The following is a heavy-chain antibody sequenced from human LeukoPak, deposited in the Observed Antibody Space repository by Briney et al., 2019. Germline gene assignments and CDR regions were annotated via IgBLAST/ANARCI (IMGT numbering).Heavy chain of an antibody. Sequence: SETLSLTCTVSSGSISTSNYYWGWVRQPPGKALEWIGNIFYSGSTYYSPSLKSRVTISVDTSKNQFSLKLSSVTAADTAVYYCARVYSNYAPLVDYWGQGSLVTVSS. CDR1: SGSISTSNYY. CDR2: IFYSGST. CDR3: ARVYSNYAPLVDY. J-gene: IGHJ4*02. V-gene: IGHV4-39*07. D-gene: IGHD4-11*01.